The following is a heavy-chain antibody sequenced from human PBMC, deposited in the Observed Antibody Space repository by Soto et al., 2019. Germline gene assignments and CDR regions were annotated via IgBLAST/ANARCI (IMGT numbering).Heavy chain of an antibody. CDR2: IKSKTDGGTT. D-gene: IGHD1-1*01. CDR3: TTDRTGLYYFDY. Sequence: GGSLRLSXAASGFTFSNAWMSWVRQAPGKGLEWVGRIKSKTDGGTTDYAAPVKGRFTISRDDSKNTLYLQMNSLKTEDTAVYYCTTDRTGLYYFDYWGQGTLVTVSS. CDR1: GFTFSNAW. V-gene: IGHV3-15*01. J-gene: IGHJ4*02.